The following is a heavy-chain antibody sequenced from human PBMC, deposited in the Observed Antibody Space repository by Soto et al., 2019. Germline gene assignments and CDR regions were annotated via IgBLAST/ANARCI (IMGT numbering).Heavy chain of an antibody. CDR2: IKQDGSQK. CDR1: GFTFSNYW. Sequence: EVQLGEFGGGWVQPGGSLRLSFAASGFTFSNYWLSWFRQAPGKGLEWVANIKQDGSQKYYVDSVKGRFTISRDNAKNSLYLEMNSLRAEDTAVYSCARILPIEAAGAPYGFDPWGQGTLVTVSS. CDR3: ARILPIEAAGAPYGFDP. V-gene: IGHV3-7*03. D-gene: IGHD6-13*01. J-gene: IGHJ5*02.